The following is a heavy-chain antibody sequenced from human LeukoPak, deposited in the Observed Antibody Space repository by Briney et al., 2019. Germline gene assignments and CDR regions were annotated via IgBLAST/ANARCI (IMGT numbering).Heavy chain of an antibody. V-gene: IGHV3-23*01. J-gene: IGHJ4*02. CDR1: GFTFSTYG. D-gene: IGHD3-16*01. CDR3: ARDYTAAIDY. Sequence: GGSLRLSCAASGFTFSTYGMSWVRQAPGKGLEWVSAISGSGGSTYYADSVKGRFTISRDNAKNSLYLRMNSLRAEDTAVYDCARDYTAAIDYWGQGTLVTVSS. CDR2: ISGSGGST.